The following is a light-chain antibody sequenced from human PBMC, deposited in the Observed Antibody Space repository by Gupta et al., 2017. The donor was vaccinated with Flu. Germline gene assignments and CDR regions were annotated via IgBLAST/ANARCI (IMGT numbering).Light chain of an antibody. CDR1: LSDVFAYNY. J-gene: IGLJ2*01. V-gene: IGLV2-11*03. CDR2: DVS. CDR3: FSCASTYTWL. Sequence: SVTISSTGSLSDVFAYNYVSWYQQYPGKAPELIIYDVSKRPSGVPDRFSGSKSGITASLTISGLQADNEADYYCFSCASTYTWLFGGGTKL.